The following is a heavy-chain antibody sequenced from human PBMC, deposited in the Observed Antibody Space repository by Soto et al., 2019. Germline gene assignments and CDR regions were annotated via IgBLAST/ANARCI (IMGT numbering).Heavy chain of an antibody. CDR1: GFTFGDYA. D-gene: IGHD3-22*01. V-gene: IGHV3-49*04. CDR2: IRSKAYGGTT. Sequence: GGSLRLSCTASGFTFGDYAMSWVRQAPGKGLEWVGFIRSKAYGGTTEYAASVKGRFTISRDDSKSIAYLQMNSLKTEDTAVFYCTRTAGYYDSSGYYSGYYYYGMDVWGRGTTVTVSS. J-gene: IGHJ6*02. CDR3: TRTAGYYDSSGYYSGYYYYGMDV.